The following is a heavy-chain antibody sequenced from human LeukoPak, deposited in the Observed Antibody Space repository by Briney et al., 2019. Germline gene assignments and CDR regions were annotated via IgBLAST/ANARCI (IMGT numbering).Heavy chain of an antibody. V-gene: IGHV1-69*04. D-gene: IGHD3-16*02. CDR1: GGTFSSYA. CDR3: AKPGRYDYVWGSYRYSDAFDI. J-gene: IGHJ3*02. CDR2: IIPIFGIA. Sequence: ASVKVSCKASGGTFSSYAISWVRQAPGQGLEWKGRIIPIFGIANYAQKFQGSVTITADKSTSTAYMELSSLRSEDTAVYYCAKPGRYDYVWGSYRYSDAFDIWGQGTMVTVSS.